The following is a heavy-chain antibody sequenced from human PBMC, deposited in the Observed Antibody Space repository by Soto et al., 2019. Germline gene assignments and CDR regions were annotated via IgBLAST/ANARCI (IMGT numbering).Heavy chain of an antibody. CDR2: IGWRSFTL. V-gene: IGHV3-9*01. J-gene: IGHJ4*02. CDR1: GFSFGDYA. Sequence: EVKLVESGGGWVQPGRSLRLSCAASGFSFGDYAMHWVRQLPGKGLEWVAGIGWRSFTLGYANSVKGRFTISRDNAQNFLYLQMDDFRAEDSALYFCAKDRLASSRGRFDVWGQGTLVTVSS. D-gene: IGHD2-21*01. CDR3: AKDRLASSRGRFDV.